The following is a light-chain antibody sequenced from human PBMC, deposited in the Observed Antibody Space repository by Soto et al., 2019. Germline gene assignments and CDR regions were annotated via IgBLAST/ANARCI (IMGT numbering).Light chain of an antibody. J-gene: IGKJ1*01. CDR3: QQHNNWPRT. CDR2: GAS. V-gene: IGKV3D-15*01. CDR1: QSVSSN. Sequence: EIVMTQSPSTLSVSPGERDTLSCRASQSVSSNLAWYQQKPGQAPRLLIYGASTRATGISARFSGSGSGTEFTLTISSLQSEDFAVYYCQQHNNWPRTFGQGTKV.